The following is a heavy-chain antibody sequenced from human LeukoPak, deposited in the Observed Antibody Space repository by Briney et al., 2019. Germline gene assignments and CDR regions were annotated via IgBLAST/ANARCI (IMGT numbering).Heavy chain of an antibody. J-gene: IGHJ4*02. CDR1: GFTFSSYA. CDR2: ISYDGSNK. D-gene: IGHD4-17*01. V-gene: IGHV3-30-3*01. Sequence: GGSLRLSCAASGFTFSSYAMHWVRQAPGKGLEWVAVISYDGSNKYYADSVKGRFTSSRDNSENTLYLQMISLRADDTAVYYCARSSLVTVTRLGDYWGQGTLVTVSS. CDR3: ARSSLVTVTRLGDY.